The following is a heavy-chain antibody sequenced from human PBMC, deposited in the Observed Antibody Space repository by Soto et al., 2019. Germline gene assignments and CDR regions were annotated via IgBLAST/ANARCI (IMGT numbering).Heavy chain of an antibody. CDR1: GFTFNNYG. CDR3: TRAAIRGELLDY. J-gene: IGHJ4*02. Sequence: QVQLVESGGGVVQPGRSLRLSCAASGFTFNNYGMHWVRQAPGKGLEWVALIWHDGSNKGYADFVKGRFTISRDNSKNTLNLQMNSRRVEDTAVYYCTRAAIRGELLDYWGQGTQVTVSS. CDR2: IWHDGSNK. D-gene: IGHD1-26*01. V-gene: IGHV3-33*01.